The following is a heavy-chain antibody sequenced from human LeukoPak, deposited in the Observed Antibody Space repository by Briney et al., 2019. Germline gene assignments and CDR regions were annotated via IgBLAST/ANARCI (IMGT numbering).Heavy chain of an antibody. Sequence: SETLSLTCTVSGGSISSSSYYWGWIRQPPGKGLEWIGSIYYSGSTYYNPSLKSRVTISVDTSKNQFSLKLSSVTAADTAVYYCARRPPSGEAVAGFDYWGQGTLVTVSS. V-gene: IGHV4-39*07. CDR2: IYYSGST. CDR3: ARRPPSGEAVAGFDY. J-gene: IGHJ4*02. CDR1: GGSISSSSYY. D-gene: IGHD6-19*01.